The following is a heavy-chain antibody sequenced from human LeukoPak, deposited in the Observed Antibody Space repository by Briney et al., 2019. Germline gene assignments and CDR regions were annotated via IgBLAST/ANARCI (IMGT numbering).Heavy chain of an antibody. D-gene: IGHD1-26*01. CDR2: ISYSRST. Sequence: SETLSLTCTVSGGSITSYYWSWIRQPPGKGLEWIGYISYSRSTNYNPSLKSRATMSLDTSKNQFSLNLNSVTAADTAVYYCARGGRPGCDYWGQGTLVTVSS. J-gene: IGHJ4*02. V-gene: IGHV4-59*01. CDR1: GGSITSYY. CDR3: ARGGRPGCDY.